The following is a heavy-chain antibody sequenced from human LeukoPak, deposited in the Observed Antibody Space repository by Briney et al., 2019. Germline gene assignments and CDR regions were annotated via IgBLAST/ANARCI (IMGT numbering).Heavy chain of an antibody. Sequence: GGSLRLSCAASGFTFRNYFMHWVRQAPGEGLEWVAVIASDGSQTFYVESVEGRFTISRDNSNKTLYLQMNSLRAEDTAVYFCARERQDTIVHSGAFDSWGQGTTVTVSA. CDR3: ARERQDTIVHSGAFDS. D-gene: IGHD3-10*01. CDR1: GFTFRNYF. J-gene: IGHJ3*02. V-gene: IGHV3-30-3*01. CDR2: IASDGSQT.